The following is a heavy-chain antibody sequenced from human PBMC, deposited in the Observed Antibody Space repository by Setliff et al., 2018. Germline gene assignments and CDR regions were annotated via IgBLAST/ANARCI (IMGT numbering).Heavy chain of an antibody. CDR3: ARAYTYGYIDYCYMDV. CDR1: GGSISSYY. V-gene: IGHV4-4*07. J-gene: IGHJ6*03. CDR2: IYIGGSA. D-gene: IGHD5-18*01. Sequence: PSETLSLTCTVSGGSISSYYWRWIRQPAGQGLEWIGHIYIGGSANYNPSLKSRVTISVDTSKKQFSLNLRSVTAADTAVYFCARAYTYGYIDYCYMDVWGEGTTVTVSS.